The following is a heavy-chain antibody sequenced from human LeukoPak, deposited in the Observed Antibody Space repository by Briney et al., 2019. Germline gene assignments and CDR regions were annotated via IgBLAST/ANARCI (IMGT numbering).Heavy chain of an antibody. CDR3: AREAHTFDY. CDR2: IKLDGSEI. V-gene: IGHV3-7*01. J-gene: IGHJ4*02. CDR1: GSTFSSYW. Sequence: PGGSLRLSCAASGSTFSSYWMTWVRQAPGKGLEWVANIKLDGSEIHYLDSVKGRFTISRDNVKNALDLQMNSLRAEDTAVYFCAREAHTFDYWGQGTLVTVYS.